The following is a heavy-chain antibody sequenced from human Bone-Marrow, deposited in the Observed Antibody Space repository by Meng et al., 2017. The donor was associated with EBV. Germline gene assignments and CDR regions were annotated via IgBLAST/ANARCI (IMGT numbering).Heavy chain of an antibody. Sequence: EEQLVVSGGCLVRPRSSLGLACAASGFTFSTYPMSWVSQAPGKGLEWVSAISGSGGSTYYADSVKGRFTISRDNSKNTLYLQMNSLRAEDTAVYYCAKAKMTEGYFDYWGQGTLVTVSS. CDR1: GFTFSTYP. D-gene: IGHD2-21*02. CDR2: ISGSGGST. V-gene: IGHV3-23*04. J-gene: IGHJ4*02. CDR3: AKAKMTEGYFDY.